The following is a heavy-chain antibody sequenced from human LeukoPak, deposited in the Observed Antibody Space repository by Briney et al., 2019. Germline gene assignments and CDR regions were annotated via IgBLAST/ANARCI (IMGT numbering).Heavy chain of an antibody. CDR2: ISNSGNYA. Sequence: GGSLRLSCAASRFTFSDYYMVRIRQAPGKGLEWISYISNSGNYANYADSVKGRFTISRDNAKNSLSLQMNSLRPDDTAVYYCARADRTSWFDYWGQGILVTVSS. V-gene: IGHV3-11*05. J-gene: IGHJ4*02. CDR3: ARADRTSWFDY. D-gene: IGHD2-2*01. CDR1: RFTFSDYY.